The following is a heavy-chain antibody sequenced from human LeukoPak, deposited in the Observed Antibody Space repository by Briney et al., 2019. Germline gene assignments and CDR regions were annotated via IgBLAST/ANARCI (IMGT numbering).Heavy chain of an antibody. D-gene: IGHD3-10*01. J-gene: IGHJ4*02. V-gene: IGHV3-23*01. CDR3: AKYSLVRGVIID. CDR1: GFTVSSNS. Sequence: GGSLRLSCTVSGFTVSSNSWSWVRQAPGKGLEWVSAISGSGGSTYYADSVKGRFTISRDNSKNTLYLQMNSLRAEDTAVYYCAKYSLVRGVIIDWGQGTLVTVSS. CDR2: ISGSGGST.